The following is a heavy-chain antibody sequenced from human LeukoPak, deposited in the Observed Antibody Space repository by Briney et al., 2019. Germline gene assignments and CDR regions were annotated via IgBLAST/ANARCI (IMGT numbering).Heavy chain of an antibody. CDR1: GYTFTSYY. J-gene: IGHJ5*02. CDR3: ARRGTGIAAAGTDWLDP. Sequence: ASVKVSCKASGYTFTSYYMHWVRQAPGQGLEWMGIINPSGGSTSYAQKFQGRVTMTRDTSTSTVYMELSSLRSEDTAVYYCARRGTGIAAAGTDWLDPWGQGTLVTVSS. D-gene: IGHD6-13*01. CDR2: INPSGGST. V-gene: IGHV1-46*01.